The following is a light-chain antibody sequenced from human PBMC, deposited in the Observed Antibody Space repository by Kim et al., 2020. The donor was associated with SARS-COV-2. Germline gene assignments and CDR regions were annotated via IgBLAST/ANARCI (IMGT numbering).Light chain of an antibody. Sequence: EIVLTQSPGTLSLSPGERATLSCRASQSVSSSYLAWYQQKPGQAPRLLIYAASSRATGIPDRFSGSGSGTDFTLTISRLEPEDFAVYYCQLYDSSPRGWTFGQGTKVDIK. CDR2: AAS. J-gene: IGKJ1*01. CDR1: QSVSSSY. CDR3: QLYDSSPRGWT. V-gene: IGKV3-20*01.